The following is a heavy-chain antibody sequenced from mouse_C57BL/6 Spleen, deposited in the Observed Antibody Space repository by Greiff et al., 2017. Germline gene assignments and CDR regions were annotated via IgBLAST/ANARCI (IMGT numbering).Heavy chain of an antibody. CDR3: ARHPSMTTVVATNFDG. Sequence: DVKLVESGGDLVKPGGSLKLSCAASGFTFSSYGMSWVRQTPDKRLEWVATISSGGSYTYYSDSVKGRFTISRDNAKNTLSLQMSSLKSEDTAMYYCARHPSMTTVVATNFDGWGTGTTVTVSS. J-gene: IGHJ1*03. D-gene: IGHD1-1*01. CDR1: GFTFSSYG. V-gene: IGHV5-6*02. CDR2: ISSGGSYT.